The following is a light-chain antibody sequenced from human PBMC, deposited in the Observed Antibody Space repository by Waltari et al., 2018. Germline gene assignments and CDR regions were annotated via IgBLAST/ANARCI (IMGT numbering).Light chain of an antibody. CDR2: DVS. Sequence: QSALTQPASVSGSPGQSITISCTGTRSDVGGYNYVSWYQQPPGNAPKLMIYDVSNRPSGVSNRFSGSKSDNTASLTISGLQAEDEADYYCSSYTSSSSVVFGGGTKVTVL. V-gene: IGLV2-14*03. CDR1: RSDVGGYNY. J-gene: IGLJ2*01. CDR3: SSYTSSSSVV.